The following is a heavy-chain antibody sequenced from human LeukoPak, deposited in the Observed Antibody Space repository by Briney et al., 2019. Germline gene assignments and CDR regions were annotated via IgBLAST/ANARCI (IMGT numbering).Heavy chain of an antibody. D-gene: IGHD1-26*01. CDR1: GYSFTNYW. J-gene: IGHJ4*02. CDR3: ARHVVRELGFVFDY. CDR2: IYPGDSDT. V-gene: IGHV5-51*01. Sequence: GESLKISCKGSGYSFTNYWIGWVRQMPGKGLEWMGVIYPGDSDTIYSPSFQGQVTISADKSISTAYLQWSSLKASDTAMYYCARHVVRELGFVFDYWGQGTLVTVSS.